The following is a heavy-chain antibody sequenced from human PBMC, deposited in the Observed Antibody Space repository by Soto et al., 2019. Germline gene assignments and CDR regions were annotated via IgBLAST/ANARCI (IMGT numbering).Heavy chain of an antibody. D-gene: IGHD2-8*01. J-gene: IGHJ5*01. CDR2: IYYSGST. CDR1: GGSISSGDYY. CDR3: VFVLRNSRGGWLDF. V-gene: IGHV4-30-4*01. Sequence: PSENLSLTCTVSGGSISSGDYYWSWIRQPPGKGLEWIGYIYYSGSTYYNPSLKSRVTISVDTSKNQFSLKLSSVTAADTAVYYCVFVLRNSRGGWLDFWGQGTLV.